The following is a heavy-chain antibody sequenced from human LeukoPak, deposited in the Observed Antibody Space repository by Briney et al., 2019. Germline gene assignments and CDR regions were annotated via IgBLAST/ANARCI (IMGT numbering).Heavy chain of an antibody. CDR2: IYYSGST. Sequence: SETLSLTCTVSGGSISSYYWSWIRQPPGKGLEWIGYIYYSGSTNYNPSLKSRVTTSVDTSKNQFSLKLSSVTAADTAVYYCARADCSGGSCYIDYWGQGTLVTVSS. CDR1: GGSISSYY. CDR3: ARADCSGGSCYIDY. V-gene: IGHV4-59*01. J-gene: IGHJ4*02. D-gene: IGHD2-15*01.